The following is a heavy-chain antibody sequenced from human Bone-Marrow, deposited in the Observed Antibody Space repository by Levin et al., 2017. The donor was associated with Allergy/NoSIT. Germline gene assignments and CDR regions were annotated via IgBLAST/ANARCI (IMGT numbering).Heavy chain of an antibody. Sequence: PGGSLRLSCVASGFTFSTFWMHWVRQVPGKGLVWVSSIDDGGSSTKYADSMKGRFTIFRDNAKNTVFLEMNSLRVGDTAVYFCATTLYDILTGLYGLDVWGQGTTVIVSS. V-gene: IGHV3-74*01. D-gene: IGHD3-9*01. CDR3: ATTLYDILTGLYGLDV. J-gene: IGHJ6*02. CDR1: GFTFSTFW. CDR2: IDDGGSST.